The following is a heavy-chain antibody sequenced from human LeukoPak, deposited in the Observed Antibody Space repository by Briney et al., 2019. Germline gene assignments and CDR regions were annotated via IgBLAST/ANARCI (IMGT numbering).Heavy chain of an antibody. Sequence: MSGGSLRLSCAASGFTFSSYAMSWVRQAPGKGLEWVSSISSSSSYIYYADSVKGRFTISRDNAENSLYLQMNSLRAEDTAVYYCARDRFNYGSGEGYYYYGMDVWGQGTTVTVSS. CDR2: ISSSSSYI. CDR1: GFTFSSYA. V-gene: IGHV3-21*01. J-gene: IGHJ6*02. CDR3: ARDRFNYGSGEGYYYYGMDV. D-gene: IGHD3-10*01.